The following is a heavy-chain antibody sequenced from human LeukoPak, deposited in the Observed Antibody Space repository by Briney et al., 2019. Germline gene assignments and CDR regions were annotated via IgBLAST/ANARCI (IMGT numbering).Heavy chain of an antibody. V-gene: IGHV3-7*01. D-gene: IGHD3-22*01. CDR1: GFTFSNYW. Sequence: PGGSLRLSCAASGFTFSNYWMTWVRQAPGEGLEWVANIKQDGSEKYYVDSVKGRFNISRDNAKNSLYLQMNSLRDEDTAVYYCARGWKYYDSSVYISYGGQGPLVTVSS. CDR2: IKQDGSEK. J-gene: IGHJ4*02. CDR3: ARGWKYYDSSVYISY.